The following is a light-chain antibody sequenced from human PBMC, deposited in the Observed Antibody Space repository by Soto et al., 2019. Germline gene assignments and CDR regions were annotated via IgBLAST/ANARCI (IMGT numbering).Light chain of an antibody. CDR3: QQYNNWPPLT. CDR1: RSVSIN. J-gene: IGKJ4*01. V-gene: IGKV3-15*01. Sequence: EIVMTQTPAILSVSPGERATLSCRASRSVSINLAWYQQKPGQAPSLLIYGASTRATGVPARFSGSGSGTEFTLTITSLQSEDFAVYYCQQYNNWPPLTFGGGTKVDIK. CDR2: GAS.